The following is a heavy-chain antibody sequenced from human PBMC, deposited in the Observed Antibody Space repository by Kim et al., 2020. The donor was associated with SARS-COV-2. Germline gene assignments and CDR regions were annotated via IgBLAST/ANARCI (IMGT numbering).Heavy chain of an antibody. J-gene: IGHJ4*02. CDR1: GFTFSSYA. V-gene: IGHV3-30*04. Sequence: GGSLRLSCAASGFTFSSYAMHWVRQAPGKGLEWVAVISYDGSNKYYADSVKGRFTISRDNSKNTLYLQMNSLRAEDTAVYYCVTTMISPETFDYWGQGTLVTVSS. CDR2: ISYDGSNK. D-gene: IGHD3-22*01. CDR3: VTTMISPETFDY.